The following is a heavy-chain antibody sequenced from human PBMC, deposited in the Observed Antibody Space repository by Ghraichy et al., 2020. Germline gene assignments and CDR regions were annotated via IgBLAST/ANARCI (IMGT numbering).Heavy chain of an antibody. CDR2: LYWDDIE. CDR3: ARMTALDVASTDYYFDF. Sequence: SGPTLVKPTQTLTLTCTFSGFSLTTGGVAVGWIRQPPGKALECLAVLYWDDIERYLPSLSSRLTMTRDTSKHQVVLTMTNMDPVDTGTYYCARMTALDVASTDYYFDFWGQGILVTVSS. V-gene: IGHV2-5*02. D-gene: IGHD2-21*02. J-gene: IGHJ4*02. CDR1: GFSLTTGGVA.